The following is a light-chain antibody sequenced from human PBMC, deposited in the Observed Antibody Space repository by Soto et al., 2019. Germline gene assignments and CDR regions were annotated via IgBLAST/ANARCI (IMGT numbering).Light chain of an antibody. J-gene: IGKJ1*01. V-gene: IGKV3-20*01. CDR3: QQYGSSPPWT. CDR2: GAS. Sequence: EIVLTQSPGTLSLSPGERATLSCRASQSVTSRYLAWYQQKPCQVPRVIIFGASSRATGIPDRLSGSASGTDFTLTISRLEPEDFAVYYGQQYGSSPPWTFGRETKGEIK. CDR1: QSVTSRY.